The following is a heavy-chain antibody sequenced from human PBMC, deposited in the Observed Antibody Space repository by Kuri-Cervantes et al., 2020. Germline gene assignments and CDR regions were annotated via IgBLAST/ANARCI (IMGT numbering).Heavy chain of an antibody. Sequence: SETLSLTCTVSGGSISSGGYYWSWIRQHPGKGLEWIGYIYYSGSTYYNPSLKSRVTISVDTSKNQFSPKLSSVTAADTAVYYCARLSAAAGTLGWFDPWGQGTLVTVSS. J-gene: IGHJ5*02. V-gene: IGHV4-31*03. CDR1: GGSISSGGYY. CDR3: ARLSAAAGTLGWFDP. D-gene: IGHD6-13*01. CDR2: IYYSGST.